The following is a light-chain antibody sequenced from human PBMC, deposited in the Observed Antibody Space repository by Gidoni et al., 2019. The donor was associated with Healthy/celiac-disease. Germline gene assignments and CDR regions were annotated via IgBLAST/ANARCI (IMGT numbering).Light chain of an antibody. Sequence: DPVSLTCRASQGISSYLAWFQQKPGKAPKLLIYAASTLLSGVPSRFSGSGFGTEFTLTISSLQPEDFATYYCQQLKTYPLTFGGGTKVEIK. V-gene: IGKV1-9*01. CDR1: QGISSY. CDR3: QQLKTYPLT. J-gene: IGKJ4*01. CDR2: AAS.